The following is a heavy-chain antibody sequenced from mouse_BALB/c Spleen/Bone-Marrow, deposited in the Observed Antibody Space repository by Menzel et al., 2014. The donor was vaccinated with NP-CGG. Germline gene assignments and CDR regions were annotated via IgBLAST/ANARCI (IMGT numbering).Heavy chain of an antibody. CDR3: ARWLLPYGLDY. D-gene: IGHD2-3*01. V-gene: IGHV14-3*02. Sequence: EVQGVESGAELVKPGASVKLSCTASGFNIKDTYMHWVKQRPEQGLEWIGRIDPANGNTKYDPKFQGKATITADTSSNTAYLQLSSLTSEDTAVYYCARWLLPYGLDYWGQGTSVTVSS. CDR1: GFNIKDTY. J-gene: IGHJ4*01. CDR2: IDPANGNT.